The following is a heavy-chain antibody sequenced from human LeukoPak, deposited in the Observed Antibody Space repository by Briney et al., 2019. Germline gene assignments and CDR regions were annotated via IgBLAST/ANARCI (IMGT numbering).Heavy chain of an antibody. Sequence: SGTLSLTCAVSGGSISSSNWWTWVRQPPGKGLEWIGEVHLDGRINYNPSLEGRLTMSVDVSENQVSLKLTSVTAADTAVYYCAREGGFYRPLDYSGQGTLVTVSS. J-gene: IGHJ4*02. CDR3: AREGGFYRPLDY. CDR1: GGSISSSNW. CDR2: VHLDGRI. D-gene: IGHD3-3*01. V-gene: IGHV4-4*02.